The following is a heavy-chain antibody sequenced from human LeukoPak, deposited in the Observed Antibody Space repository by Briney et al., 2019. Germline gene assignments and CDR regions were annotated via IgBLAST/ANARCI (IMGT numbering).Heavy chain of an antibody. CDR1: GFTFDDYG. CDR3: ARRHYYDSSGYSTYFDY. Sequence: PGGSLRLSCAASGFTFDDYGMSWVRQAPGKGLEWASGINWNGGSTGYADSVKGRFTISRDNAKNSLYLQMNSLRAEDTALYYCARRHYYDSSGYSTYFDYWGQGTLVTVSS. D-gene: IGHD3-22*01. J-gene: IGHJ4*02. CDR2: INWNGGST. V-gene: IGHV3-20*04.